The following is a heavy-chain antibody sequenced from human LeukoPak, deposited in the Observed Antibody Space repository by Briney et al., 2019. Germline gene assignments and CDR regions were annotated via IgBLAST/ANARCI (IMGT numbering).Heavy chain of an antibody. CDR3: AKTTITPPYYMDV. CDR1: GFTFSSCA. Sequence: GGSLRLSCAASGFTFSSCAMNWVRQAPGKGLEWVSLISGSGDSTYYPHSVKGRFTISRDNAKNSLYLQMNSLRAEDTAVYYCAKTTITPPYYMDVWGKGTTVTVSS. CDR2: ISGSGDST. V-gene: IGHV3-23*01. D-gene: IGHD4-11*01. J-gene: IGHJ6*03.